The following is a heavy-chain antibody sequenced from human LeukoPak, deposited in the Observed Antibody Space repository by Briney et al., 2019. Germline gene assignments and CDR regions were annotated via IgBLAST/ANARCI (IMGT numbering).Heavy chain of an antibody. CDR3: ARDPQYNVYYFHY. CDR1: GFTFSSNA. CDR2: ISYDGGNT. V-gene: IGHV3-30-3*01. Sequence: GGSLRLSCAASGFTFSSNAIHWVRQAPGKGLEWVAEISYDGGNTYYADSVKGRFTISRDNSKNTLYLQMNSLRAEDTAVYYCARDPQYNVYYFHYWGQGTLVTVSS. J-gene: IGHJ4*02. D-gene: IGHD1-1*01.